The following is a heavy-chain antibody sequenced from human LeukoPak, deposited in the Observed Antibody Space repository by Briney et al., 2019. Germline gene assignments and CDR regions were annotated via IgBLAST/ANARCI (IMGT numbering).Heavy chain of an antibody. J-gene: IGHJ4*02. CDR3: ARGSAMGGYSSGWYTPSGY. CDR2: MNPNSGNT. CDR1: GYTFTSYD. V-gene: IGHV1-8*01. D-gene: IGHD6-19*01. Sequence: ASVKVSCKASGYTFTSYDINWVRQATAQGLEWMGWMNPNSGNTGYAQKFQGRATMTRNTSISTAYMELSSLRSEDTAVYYCARGSAMGGYSSGWYTPSGYWGQGTLVTVSS.